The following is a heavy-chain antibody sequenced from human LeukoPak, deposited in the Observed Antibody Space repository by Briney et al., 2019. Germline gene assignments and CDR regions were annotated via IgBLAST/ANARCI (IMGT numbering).Heavy chain of an antibody. CDR3: AKSKLMVRGVGAFDI. CDR2: ISSSSSSI. V-gene: IGHV3-48*04. CDR1: GFTFSSYS. J-gene: IGHJ3*02. Sequence: PGGSLRLSCAASGFTFSSYSMNWVRQAPGKGLEWVSYISSSSSSIYYADSVRGRFTISRDNAKNSLYLQMNSLRAEDTALYYCAKSKLMVRGVGAFDIWGQGTMVTVSS. D-gene: IGHD3-10*01.